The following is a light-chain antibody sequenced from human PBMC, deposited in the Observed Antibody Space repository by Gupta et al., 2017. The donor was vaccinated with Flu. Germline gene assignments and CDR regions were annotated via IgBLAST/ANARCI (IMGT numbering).Light chain of an antibody. CDR3: QVWNSKSDHPV. J-gene: IGLJ1*01. V-gene: IGLV3-21*02. Sequence: SYILTQPTSVCVAPRPTGRVTCGGDNIGSEAVHWYQRKPGQAPVLVIYDDSERPSGIPERFSGSDSVNMATLTITDVEAGDEADYFCQVWNSKSDHPVFGSGTSLTGL. CDR2: DDS. CDR1: NIGSEA.